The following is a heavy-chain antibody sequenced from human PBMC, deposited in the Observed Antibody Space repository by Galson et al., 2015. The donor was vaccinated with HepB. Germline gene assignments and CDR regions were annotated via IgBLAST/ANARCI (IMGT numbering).Heavy chain of an antibody. V-gene: IGHV1-46*01. CDR3: AVSEDGVWPPVDV. Sequence: SVKVSCKASGYTFTSYYMHWVRQAPGQGLEWMGIINPSGGSTSYAQKFQGRVTMTRDTSTSTVYMELSSLRSEDTAVYYCAVSEDGVWPPVDVWGKGNPGHRLL. J-gene: IGHJ6*04. CDR1: GYTFTSYY. CDR2: INPSGGST. D-gene: IGHD2-8*01.